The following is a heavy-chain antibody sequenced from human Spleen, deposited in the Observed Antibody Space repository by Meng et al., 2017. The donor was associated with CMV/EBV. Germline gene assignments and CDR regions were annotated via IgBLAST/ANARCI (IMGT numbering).Heavy chain of an antibody. Sequence: SGPTLVKPTQTLTLTCTFSGFSLSSTGMRVSWIRQPPGKALEWLARIDWDDDKFYSTSLKTRLTISKDTSETRVLLTMTNMDPVDTATYYRARDVSAAGQGMDVWGQGTTVTVSS. CDR3: ARDVSAAGQGMDV. CDR2: IDWDDDK. J-gene: IGHJ6*02. D-gene: IGHD6-13*01. CDR1: GFSLSSTGMR. V-gene: IGHV2-70D*14.